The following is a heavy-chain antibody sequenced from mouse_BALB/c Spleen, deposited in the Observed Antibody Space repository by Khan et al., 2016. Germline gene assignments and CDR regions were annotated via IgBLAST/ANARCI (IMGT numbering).Heavy chain of an antibody. J-gene: IGHJ3*01. Sequence: QVQLKQSGPSLVQPSQSLSITCTVSGFSLTTYGVHWVRQSPGKGLEWLGVIWRGGSTNYNAAFMSRLSITKDNSKSQVFFKMSSLQADDTAIYXCAKVDYSDSDGAWFAYWGQGSLVTVSA. V-gene: IGHV2-5-1*01. CDR2: IWRGGST. CDR1: GFSLTTYG. D-gene: IGHD2-4*01. CDR3: AKVDYSDSDGAWFAY.